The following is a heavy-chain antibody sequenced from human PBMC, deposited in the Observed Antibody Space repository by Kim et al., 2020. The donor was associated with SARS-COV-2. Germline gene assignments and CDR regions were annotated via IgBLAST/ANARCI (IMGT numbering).Heavy chain of an antibody. CDR1: GFTFSSYA. Sequence: GGSLRLSCSASGFTFSSYAMHWVRQAPGKGLEYVSAISSNGGSTYYADSVKDRFTISRDNSKNTLYLQMSSLRAEDTAVYYCVKDHPGIYYYYGMDVWGQGTTVTVSS. CDR2: ISSNGGST. D-gene: IGHD3-10*01. CDR3: VKDHPGIYYYYGMDV. V-gene: IGHV3-64D*09. J-gene: IGHJ6*02.